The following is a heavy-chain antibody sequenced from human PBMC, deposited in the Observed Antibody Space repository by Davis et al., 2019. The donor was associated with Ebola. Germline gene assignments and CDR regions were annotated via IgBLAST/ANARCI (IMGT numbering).Heavy chain of an antibody. CDR1: GFIFSHYW. Sequence: GGSLRLSCAASGFIFSHYWMSWVRQAPGKGLEWVSSIGSGGGSIYYADSVKGRFTISRDNSKNTLYLQMSSLRAEDTAVYYCVKGSGSYFNYYGMDVWGQGTTVTVSS. J-gene: IGHJ6*02. CDR3: VKGSGSYFNYYGMDV. D-gene: IGHD3-10*01. CDR2: IGSGGGSI. V-gene: IGHV3-23*01.